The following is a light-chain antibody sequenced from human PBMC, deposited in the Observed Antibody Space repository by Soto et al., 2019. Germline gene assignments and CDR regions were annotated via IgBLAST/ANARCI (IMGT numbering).Light chain of an antibody. CDR3: HQYSNWPPWT. CDR2: RAS. CDR1: QSLSGN. V-gene: IGKV3-15*01. Sequence: EIVMTQSPATLSVSPGERATLSCRASQSLSGNLAWYQQKPGQAPRLLIYRASTRATGVPARFSASGSGTEFTLTISSLQSEASAVYYCHQYSNWPPWTFGPGTKVEIK. J-gene: IGKJ1*01.